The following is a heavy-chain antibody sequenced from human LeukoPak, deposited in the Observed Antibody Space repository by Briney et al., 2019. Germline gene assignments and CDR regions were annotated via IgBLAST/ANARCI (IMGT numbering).Heavy chain of an antibody. V-gene: IGHV3-49*04. J-gene: IGHJ6*02. CDR1: GLTFGDYA. CDR2: IRRRAFGETA. D-gene: IGHD6-13*01. Sequence: GGSLRLSCTASGLTFGDYAVSWVRRAPGRGLEWVGLIRRRAFGETADYAASVRGRFTISRDDSKSIAYLQMNSLKTEDTAVYYCTREGAAAAYGMDVWGQGTTVTVSS. CDR3: TREGAAAAYGMDV.